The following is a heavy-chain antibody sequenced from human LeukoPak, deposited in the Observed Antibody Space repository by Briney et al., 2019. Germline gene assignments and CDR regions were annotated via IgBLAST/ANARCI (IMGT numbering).Heavy chain of an antibody. CDR2: IYITGST. D-gene: IGHD3-22*01. J-gene: IGHJ4*02. Sequence: SETLSLTCTVSGDSISNYYWSWIRQPAGKGLEWIGRIYITGSTNYNPSLKSRVTMSVDTSKNQFSLKLNSVTAADTAVYYCASTVRYYYDTGGYYRFDYWGQGTLVTVSS. V-gene: IGHV4-4*07. CDR1: GDSISNYY. CDR3: ASTVRYYYDTGGYYRFDY.